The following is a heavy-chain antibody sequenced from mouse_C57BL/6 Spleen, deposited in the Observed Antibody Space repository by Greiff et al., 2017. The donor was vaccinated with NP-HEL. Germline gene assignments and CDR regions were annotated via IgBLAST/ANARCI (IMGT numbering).Heavy chain of an antibody. D-gene: IGHD1-1*01. Sequence: EVKLVESGPELVKPGASVKISCKASGYSFTGYYMNWVKQSPEKSLEWIGEINPSTGGTTYNQKFKAKATLTVDKSSSTAYMQLKSLTSEDSAVYYCARGGYYGSSHYFDYWGQGTTLTVSS. CDR2: INPSTGGT. V-gene: IGHV1-42*01. J-gene: IGHJ2*01. CDR3: ARGGYYGSSHYFDY. CDR1: GYSFTGYY.